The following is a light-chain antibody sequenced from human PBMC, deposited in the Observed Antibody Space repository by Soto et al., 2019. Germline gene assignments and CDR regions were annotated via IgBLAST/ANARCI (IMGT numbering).Light chain of an antibody. CDR2: GNS. CDR1: SSNIGAGYD. Sequence: QSVLTQPPSVSGAPGQRVTISCTGSSSNIGAGYDVHGYQQLPGTAPKLLIYGNSNRPSGVPDRFSGSKSGTSASLAITGLQAEDEADYYCQSYDSTLRAWVFGGGTKLTVL. V-gene: IGLV1-40*01. J-gene: IGLJ3*02. CDR3: QSYDSTLRAWV.